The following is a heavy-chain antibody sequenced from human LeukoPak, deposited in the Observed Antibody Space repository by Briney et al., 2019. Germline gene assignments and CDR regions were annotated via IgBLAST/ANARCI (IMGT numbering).Heavy chain of an antibody. CDR3: ARATGYCTNGVCLFDY. V-gene: IGHV4-61*01. Sequence: PSETLALTCPVSGCSVSSGTYYWSCIRQPPGRGLEWIVDIYYRGSTNYNPSLNSRATTSVDTSKNQFSLKLSSVTAADTAVYYCARATGYCTNGVCLFDYWGQGTLVTVSS. CDR2: IYYRGST. D-gene: IGHD2-8*01. J-gene: IGHJ4*02. CDR1: GCSVSSGTYY.